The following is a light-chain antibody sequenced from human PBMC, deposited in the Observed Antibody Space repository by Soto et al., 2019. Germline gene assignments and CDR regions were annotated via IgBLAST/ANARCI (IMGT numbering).Light chain of an antibody. V-gene: IGKV3-20*01. Sequence: EIVLTQSPGTLSLSPGERATLSCRASQSVSSSYLAWYQQKPGQAPRLLIYGASIRSTRIPNRFSGSGSGPDVTPTISRLEPEDFAVYYCQQYGSSPLYTFVQGTKLEIK. CDR3: QQYGSSPLYT. J-gene: IGKJ2*01. CDR2: GAS. CDR1: QSVSSSY.